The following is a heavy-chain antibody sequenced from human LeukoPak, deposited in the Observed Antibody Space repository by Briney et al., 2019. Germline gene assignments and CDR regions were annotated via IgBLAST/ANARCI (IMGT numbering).Heavy chain of an antibody. V-gene: IGHV6-1*01. CDR2: TYYRSKWYN. J-gene: IGHJ5*02. Sequence: SQTPSLTCAISGDSVSSNSAAWNWIRQSPSRGLEWLGRTYYRSKWYNDYAVSVKSRITINPDTSKNQFSLQLNSVTPEDTAVYYCARERSRTNGVWANWFDPWGQGTLVTVSS. CDR1: GDSVSSNSAA. CDR3: ARERSRTNGVWANWFDP. D-gene: IGHD2-8*01.